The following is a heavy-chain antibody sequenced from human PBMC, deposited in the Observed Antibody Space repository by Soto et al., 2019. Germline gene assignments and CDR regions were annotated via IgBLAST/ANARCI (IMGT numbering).Heavy chain of an antibody. J-gene: IGHJ3*02. V-gene: IGHV3-53*01. CDR2: IYSGGTT. CDR3: ARSRDFGAFDI. CDR1: VFTVSSNY. D-gene: IGHD3-10*01. Sequence: WWSLRLSCSASVFTVSSNYMRWFRQVPGKGLEWVTVIYSGGTTDYADSVKGRFTISRDDSKNTVYLQMNSLRVEDTAVYYCARSRDFGAFDIWGQGTMVTVSS.